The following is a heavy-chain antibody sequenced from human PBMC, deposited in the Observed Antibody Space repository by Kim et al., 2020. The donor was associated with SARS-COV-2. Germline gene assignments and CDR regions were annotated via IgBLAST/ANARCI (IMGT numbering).Heavy chain of an antibody. J-gene: IGHJ4*02. CDR3: VKDRDSYSHWNDY. Sequence: GGSLRLSCAASGFALRDYTMKWVRQAPGKGLQWVSEISGGCENIYYADSVKGRFIISRDNSKNTLSLQMNSLRAEDTAVYFCVKDRDSYSHWNDYWGQGTLVTVSS. CDR2: ISGGCENI. CDR1: GFALRDYT. D-gene: IGHD2-21*01. V-gene: IGHV3-23*01.